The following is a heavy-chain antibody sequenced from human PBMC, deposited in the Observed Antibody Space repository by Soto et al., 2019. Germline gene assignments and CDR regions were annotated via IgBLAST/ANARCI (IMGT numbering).Heavy chain of an antibody. D-gene: IGHD6-13*01. J-gene: IGHJ4*02. V-gene: IGHV1-8*02. CDR2: MNPNTGNT. Sequence: QVQVVQSGAVVKKPGASVKVSCKASGYSFTDYDINWVRQAAGQGLEWMGWMNPNTGNTAYAQKFEGRLTLTRDTSISAAYMDLRSLTSEDTDVYYCARGLSSYSEYWDQGTLV. CDR1: GYSFTDYD. CDR3: ARGLSSYSEY.